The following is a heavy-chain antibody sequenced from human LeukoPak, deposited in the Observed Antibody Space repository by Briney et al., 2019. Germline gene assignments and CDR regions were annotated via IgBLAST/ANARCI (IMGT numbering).Heavy chain of an antibody. D-gene: IGHD6-19*01. J-gene: IGHJ4*02. CDR3: ARGGWYYFDN. CDR2: IKQDGNEK. V-gene: IGHV3-7*04. CDR1: GFTFSSFW. Sequence: GGSLRLSCAASGFTFSSFWMSWVRQAPGKGLEWVANIKQDGNEKYFVDSVKGRFTISRDNAKNSLFLQMNGLRAEDTAVYYCARGGWYYFDNWGQGTLVTVSS.